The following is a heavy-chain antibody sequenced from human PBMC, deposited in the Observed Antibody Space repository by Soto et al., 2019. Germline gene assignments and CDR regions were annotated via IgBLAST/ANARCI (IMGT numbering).Heavy chain of an antibody. V-gene: IGHV3-53*01. J-gene: IGHJ4*02. CDR3: AKLWGYYFES. Sequence: QAGGSLRLSCAASGFTFSLYSMIWVRQAPGRRPEWVAVIYTRGTTHYADFATGRFTFSRDNSKNTLYLQMDSLRPEDTAVYYCAKLWGYYFESWGPGTLVTVSS. D-gene: IGHD2-21*01. CDR1: GFTFSLYS. CDR2: IYTRGTT.